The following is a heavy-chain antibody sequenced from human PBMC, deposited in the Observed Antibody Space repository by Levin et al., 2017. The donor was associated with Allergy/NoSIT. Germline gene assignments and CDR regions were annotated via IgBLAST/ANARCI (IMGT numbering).Heavy chain of an antibody. CDR2: IDSDGAS. D-gene: IGHD2-21*01. CDR3: VTHSHSSFYYGMDI. J-gene: IGHJ6*02. CDR1: GFTVASKY. V-gene: IGHV3-53*01. Sequence: GGSLRLSCAASGFTVASKYMSWVRQPPGRGLDWISLIDSDGASDYADSVRGRFTISRDSSTSTLYLQMHSLRAEDTALYYCVTHSHSSFYYGMDIWGQGTTVTVSS.